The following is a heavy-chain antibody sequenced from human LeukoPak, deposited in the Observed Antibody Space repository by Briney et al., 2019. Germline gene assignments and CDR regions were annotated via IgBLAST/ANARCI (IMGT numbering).Heavy chain of an antibody. CDR2: SSASGRTT. Sequence: PGGSLRLSCAASGFTFSKYAMTWVRQAPGKGLEWVSYSSASGRTTYHADSVKGRFTISRDNAKNSLYLQMNSLRAEDTAVYYCARELAVSLHRTIDYWGQGTLVTVSS. J-gene: IGHJ4*02. D-gene: IGHD3-16*02. CDR3: ARELAVSLHRTIDY. V-gene: IGHV3-48*03. CDR1: GFTFSKYA.